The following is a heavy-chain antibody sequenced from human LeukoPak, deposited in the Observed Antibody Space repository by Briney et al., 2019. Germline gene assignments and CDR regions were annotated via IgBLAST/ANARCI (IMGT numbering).Heavy chain of an antibody. V-gene: IGHV3-48*01. CDR1: GFTFSSYS. Sequence: GGSLRLSCAASGFTFSSYSMNWVRQAPGKGLEWVSYISSSSSTMYYADSVKGRFTISRDNAKNSLYLQMNSLRAEDTAVYYCARDGTGDDYFDYWGQGTLVTVSS. CDR2: ISSSSSTM. J-gene: IGHJ4*02. D-gene: IGHD7-27*01. CDR3: ARDGTGDDYFDY.